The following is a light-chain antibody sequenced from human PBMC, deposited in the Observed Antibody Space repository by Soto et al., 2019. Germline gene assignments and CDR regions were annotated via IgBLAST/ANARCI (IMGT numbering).Light chain of an antibody. V-gene: IGKV3-11*01. CDR2: GAS. CDR3: QQRSNWLT. CDR1: QSVRTSN. J-gene: IGKJ4*01. Sequence: EIVLTQSPGILSLSPGERVALSCMASQSVRTSNLAWYQHRPGQAPRLLIYGASNRATGIPARFSGSGSGTDFTLTISSLEPEDFAVYYCQQRSNWLTFGGGTKVDIK.